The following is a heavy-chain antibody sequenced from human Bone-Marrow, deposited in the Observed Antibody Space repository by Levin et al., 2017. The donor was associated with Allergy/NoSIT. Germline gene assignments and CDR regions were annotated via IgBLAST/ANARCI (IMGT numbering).Heavy chain of an antibody. Sequence: GESLKISCAASGFTFSSYSMNWVRQAPGKGLEWVSSISSSSSYIYYADSVKGRFTISRDNAKNSLYLQMNSLRAEDTAVYYCARDSLPRVGMVRGAVYYYYGMDVWGQGTTVTVSS. V-gene: IGHV3-21*01. D-gene: IGHD3-10*01. J-gene: IGHJ6*02. CDR1: GFTFSSYS. CDR2: ISSSSSYI. CDR3: ARDSLPRVGMVRGAVYYYYGMDV.